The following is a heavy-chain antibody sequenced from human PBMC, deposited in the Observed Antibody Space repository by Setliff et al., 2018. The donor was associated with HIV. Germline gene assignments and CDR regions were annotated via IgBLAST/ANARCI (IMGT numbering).Heavy chain of an antibody. V-gene: IGHV4-39*01. J-gene: IGHJ4*02. Sequence: SETLSLTCTVTGGSISSGGFYWTWIRQHPGKGLEWIGSIYYSGSTYYTPSLKSRVTISVDTSKNQFSLKLSSVTAADTAVYYCARHFGWLPREIDYWGQGTLVTVSS. D-gene: IGHD5-12*01. CDR1: GGSISSGGFY. CDR3: ARHFGWLPREIDY. CDR2: IYYSGST.